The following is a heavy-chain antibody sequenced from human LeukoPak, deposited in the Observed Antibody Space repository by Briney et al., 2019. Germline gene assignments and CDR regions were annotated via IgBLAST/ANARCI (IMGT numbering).Heavy chain of an antibody. Sequence: SETLSLACTVSGGSISSSSYYWGWIRQPPGKGLEWIGSIYYSGSTYYNPSLKSRVTISVDTSKNQFSLKLSSVTAADTAVYYCARHEGDYWGQGTLVTVSS. J-gene: IGHJ4*02. CDR1: GGSISSSSYY. V-gene: IGHV4-39*01. CDR3: ARHEGDY. CDR2: IYYSGST.